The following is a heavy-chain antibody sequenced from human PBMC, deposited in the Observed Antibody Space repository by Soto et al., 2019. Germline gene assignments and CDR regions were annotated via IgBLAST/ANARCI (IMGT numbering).Heavy chain of an antibody. CDR3: ARALDFWSGYFTDYYYYGMDV. D-gene: IGHD3-3*01. Sequence: QVQLVQSGAEVKKPGSSVKVSRKASGGTFSSYAISWVRQAPGQGLEWMGGIIPIFGTANYAQKFQGRVTITADKSTSTAYMELSSLRSEDTAVYYCARALDFWSGYFTDYYYYGMDVWGQGTTVTVSS. CDR2: IIPIFGTA. V-gene: IGHV1-69*06. J-gene: IGHJ6*02. CDR1: GGTFSSYA.